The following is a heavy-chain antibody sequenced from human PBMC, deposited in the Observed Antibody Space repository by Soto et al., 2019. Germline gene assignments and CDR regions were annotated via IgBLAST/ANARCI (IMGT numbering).Heavy chain of an antibody. V-gene: IGHV3-11*01. CDR3: ARDPREYYFDY. Sequence: GGSLRLSCAASGFTFSSYYMSWIRQAPGKGLEWVSYISSSGSTIYYADSVKGRFTISRDNAKNSLYLQMNSLRAEDTAVYYCARDPREYYFDYWGQGTLVTVSS. J-gene: IGHJ4*02. CDR1: GFTFSSYY. CDR2: ISSSGSTI.